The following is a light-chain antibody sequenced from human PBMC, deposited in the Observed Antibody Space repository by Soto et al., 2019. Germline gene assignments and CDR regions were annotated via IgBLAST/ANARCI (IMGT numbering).Light chain of an antibody. J-gene: IGKJ4*01. V-gene: IGKV1-33*01. CDR3: QQYDNLLRT. Sequence: DIQMTQSPSSLSASVGDRVTITCQASQDISNYLNWYQQKPGKAPKLLIYDASNLETVVPSRFSGSGSGTDFTFTISSLQPEDIATYYCQQYDNLLRTFGGGTKVEIK. CDR1: QDISNY. CDR2: DAS.